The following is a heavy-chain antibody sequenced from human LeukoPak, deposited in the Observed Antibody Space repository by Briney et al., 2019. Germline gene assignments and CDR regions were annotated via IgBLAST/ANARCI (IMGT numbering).Heavy chain of an antibody. Sequence: SETLSLTCTVSGGSISSYYWSWIWQPAGKGLEWIGRIYTSGSTNYNPSLKSRVTMSVDTSKNQFSLKLSSATAADTAVYYCAGYCSSTSCYLWDAFDIWGQGTMVTVSS. CDR1: GGSISSYY. CDR3: AGYCSSTSCYLWDAFDI. CDR2: IYTSGST. J-gene: IGHJ3*02. D-gene: IGHD2-2*01. V-gene: IGHV4-4*07.